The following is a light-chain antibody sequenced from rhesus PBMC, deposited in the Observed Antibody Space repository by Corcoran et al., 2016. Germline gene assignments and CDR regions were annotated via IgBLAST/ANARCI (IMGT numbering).Light chain of an antibody. CDR2: YVS. J-gene: IGKJ4*01. Sequence: DIQMTQSPYSLSASVGDTVTITCRARQGISNYLAWYQQKPGNAPKPLIYYVSNLESGVPTRFSGRGFGTDFTLNISSLQPEDFAIYYCQQHNSYPLTFGGGTKVESK. CDR3: QQHNSYPLT. CDR1: QGISNY. V-gene: IGKV1S14*01.